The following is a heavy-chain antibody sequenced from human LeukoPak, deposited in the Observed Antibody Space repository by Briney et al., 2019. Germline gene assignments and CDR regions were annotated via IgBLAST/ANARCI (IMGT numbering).Heavy chain of an antibody. D-gene: IGHD4-17*01. Sequence: GGSLRLSCEASGFTFSSYAMSWVRQAPGKGLEWVSSITGSGGNTYYADSAKGRFTISRDNSKNTLYLQMNSLRAEDTAVYYCATYTVTPRHFDYWGQGTLVTVSS. CDR2: ITGSGGNT. V-gene: IGHV3-23*01. CDR3: ATYTVTPRHFDY. J-gene: IGHJ4*02. CDR1: GFTFSSYA.